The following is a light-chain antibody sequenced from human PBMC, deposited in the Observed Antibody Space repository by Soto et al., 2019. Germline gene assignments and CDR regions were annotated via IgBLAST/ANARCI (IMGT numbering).Light chain of an antibody. CDR2: DVS. J-gene: IGLJ1*01. CDR3: SSYTSSSTV. Sequence: QSVLTQPASVSGSPGQSITISCTGTSSDVGGYNYVSWYQQHPGKAPKLMIYDVSNRPSGVSNRFSGSKSGNTASLTISWLQAEDGADYYCSSYTSSSTVFGTGTKVTVL. V-gene: IGLV2-14*01. CDR1: SSDVGGYNY.